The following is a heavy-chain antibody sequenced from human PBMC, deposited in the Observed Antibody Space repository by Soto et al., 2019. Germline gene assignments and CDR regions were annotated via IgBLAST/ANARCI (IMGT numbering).Heavy chain of an antibody. J-gene: IGHJ4*02. CDR2: IYAGDSKT. CDR1: GYRFSTYW. CDR3: ARPASGSSPDY. D-gene: IGHD6-13*01. V-gene: IGHV5-51*01. Sequence: GESLKISCQGSGYRFSTYWIGWVRQMPGTGLEWMGLIYAGDSKTRYSPSFQGQVTISVDKSISTAYLQWSSLKASDTAVYYCARPASGSSPDYWGQGTLVTVSS.